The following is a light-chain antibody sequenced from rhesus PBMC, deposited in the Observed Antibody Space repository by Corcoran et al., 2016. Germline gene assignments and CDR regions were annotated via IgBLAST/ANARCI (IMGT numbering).Light chain of an antibody. CDR3: QQYSKWPRT. V-gene: IGKV3-42*03. CDR2: GAS. J-gene: IGKJ1*01. CDR1: QSVSSS. Sequence: EIVLTQSPATLSLSPGQRAILSCRASQSVSSSLAWYQQKPGQVPRLLIDGASRRAPGIEDRFSGRGSGTGFTLTITSLEPEDFAVYYCQQYSKWPRTFGQGTKVEIK.